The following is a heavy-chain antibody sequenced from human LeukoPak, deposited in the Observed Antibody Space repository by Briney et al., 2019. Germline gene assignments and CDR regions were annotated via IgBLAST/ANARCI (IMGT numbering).Heavy chain of an antibody. D-gene: IGHD3-16*02. Sequence: ASVKVSCKASGYTFTSYGISWVRQAPGQGLEWMGWISAYNGNTSYAQKLQGRVTMTTDTSTSTAYMELRSLRSDDTAVYYCARPHDYVWGSYRETNWFDPWGQGTLVTVSS. CDR3: ARPHDYVWGSYRETNWFDP. CDR1: GYTFTSYG. V-gene: IGHV1-18*01. CDR2: ISAYNGNT. J-gene: IGHJ5*02.